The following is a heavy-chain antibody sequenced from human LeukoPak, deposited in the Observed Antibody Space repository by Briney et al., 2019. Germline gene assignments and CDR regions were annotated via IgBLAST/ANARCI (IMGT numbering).Heavy chain of an antibody. Sequence: ASVKVSCKVSGYTLTELSVHWVRQAPGKGLEWMGNFDPEDGETIYAQKFQGRVTMTEDTSTDTAYMELTSLRSEDTAVYYCATAIVVVVASTAAFDIWGQGTMVTVSS. V-gene: IGHV1-24*01. D-gene: IGHD2-15*01. CDR2: FDPEDGET. CDR1: GYTLTELS. J-gene: IGHJ3*02. CDR3: ATAIVVVVASTAAFDI.